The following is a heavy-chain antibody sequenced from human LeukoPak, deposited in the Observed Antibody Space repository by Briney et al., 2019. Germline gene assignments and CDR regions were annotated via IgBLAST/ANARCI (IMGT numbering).Heavy chain of an antibody. CDR3: ARHMYYYDSSGYYYTPPAFDI. Sequence: PSETLSLTCTVSGGSISSYYWSWIRQPPGKGLEWIGYIYYSGSTNYNPSLKSRVTISVDTSKNQFSLKLSSVTAADTAVYYCARHMYYYDSSGYYYTPPAFDIWGQGTMVTVSS. J-gene: IGHJ3*02. CDR2: IYYSGST. CDR1: GGSISSYY. V-gene: IGHV4-59*08. D-gene: IGHD3-22*01.